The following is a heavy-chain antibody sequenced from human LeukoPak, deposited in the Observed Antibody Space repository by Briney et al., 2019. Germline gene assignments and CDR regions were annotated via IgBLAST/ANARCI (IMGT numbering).Heavy chain of an antibody. CDR1: GFIFNSYG. V-gene: IGHV3-21*01. Sequence: GGSLRLSCAASGFIFNSYGMSWVRQAPGEGLEWVSGISGSTRTTYYADSVKGRFTISRDNAKNSLYLQMNSLRAEDTAVYYCARGGSADYDFWSGYLYYFDYWGQGTLVTVSS. CDR2: ISGSTRTT. CDR3: ARGGSADYDFWSGYLYYFDY. D-gene: IGHD3-3*01. J-gene: IGHJ4*02.